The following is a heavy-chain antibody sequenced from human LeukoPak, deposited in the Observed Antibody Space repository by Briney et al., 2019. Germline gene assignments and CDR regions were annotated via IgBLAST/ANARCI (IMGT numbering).Heavy chain of an antibody. CDR1: GGSISSYY. CDR2: ISDSGST. J-gene: IGHJ4*02. D-gene: IGHD5-12*01. Sequence: PSETPSLTCTVSGGSISSYYWSWVRQFPGKGLEWIGYISDSGSTNYSPSLESRVTISVDTSKNKFFLILSPVTAADTAAYYCARRGGTVVGDTGYHYWYFDNWGQGTLVTVSS. V-gene: IGHV4-59*08. CDR3: ARRGGTVVGDTGYHYWYFDN.